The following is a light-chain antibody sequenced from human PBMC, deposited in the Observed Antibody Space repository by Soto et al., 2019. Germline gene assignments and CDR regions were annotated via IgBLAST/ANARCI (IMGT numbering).Light chain of an antibody. Sequence: QSALTQPRSVSGSPGQSVTISCTGTSSDVGGYNCVSWYQQHPGKAPTLMIYDVSKRPSGVPDRFSGSKSGNTASLTISGLQAEDEADYYCCSYAGSYSWVFGGGTQLTVL. CDR1: SSDVGGYNC. V-gene: IGLV2-11*01. CDR2: DVS. J-gene: IGLJ3*02. CDR3: CSYAGSYSWV.